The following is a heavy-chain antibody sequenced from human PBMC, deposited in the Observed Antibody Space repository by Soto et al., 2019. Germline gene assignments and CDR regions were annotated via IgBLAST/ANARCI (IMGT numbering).Heavy chain of an antibody. CDR2: INPMYGTT. Sequence: QVQLVQSGAEVKKPGSSVKVSCKASGGTFRSYVTSWVRQAPGQGLEWLGGINPMYGTTYYAQTFQGRVTISADESTSTAFMELSSLRSEDTAVYYCARIGTLDWIDDYWGQGTLVTVSS. D-gene: IGHD1-1*01. V-gene: IGHV1-69*12. CDR1: GGTFRSYV. CDR3: ARIGTLDWIDDY. J-gene: IGHJ4*02.